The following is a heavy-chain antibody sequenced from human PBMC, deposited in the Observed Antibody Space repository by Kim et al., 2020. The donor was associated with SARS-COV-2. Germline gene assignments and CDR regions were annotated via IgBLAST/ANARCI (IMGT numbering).Heavy chain of an antibody. D-gene: IGHD6-25*01. CDR3: ARSGYSSGWTGYWFDT. Sequence: SVKGRFTISRDNAKTALSLQMNSLRVEDTAVYSCARSGYSSGWTGYWFDTWGQGTLVTVSS. V-gene: IGHV3-21*06. J-gene: IGHJ5*02.